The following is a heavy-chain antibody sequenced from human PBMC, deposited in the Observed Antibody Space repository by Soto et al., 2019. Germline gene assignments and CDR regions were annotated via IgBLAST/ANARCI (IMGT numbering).Heavy chain of an antibody. J-gene: IGHJ3*02. D-gene: IGHD3-22*01. CDR3: AVREVVVITSPAFDI. CDR1: GFTFSSYG. Sequence: QVQLVESGGGVVQPGRSLRLSCAASGFTFSSYGMHWVRQAPGKGLEWVAVISYDGSNKYYADSVKGRFTISRDNSKNGLYLQRNSLRAEDTAVYYCAVREVVVITSPAFDIWGQGTMFTVSS. CDR2: ISYDGSNK. V-gene: IGHV3-30*03.